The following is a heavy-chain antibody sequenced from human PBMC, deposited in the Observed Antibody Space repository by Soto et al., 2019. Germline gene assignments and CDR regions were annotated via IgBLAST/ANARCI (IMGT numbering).Heavy chain of an antibody. D-gene: IGHD3-10*01. V-gene: IGHV3-23*01. CDR1: GFTFSSYA. J-gene: IGHJ4*02. Sequence: EVQLLESGGGLVQPGGSLRLSCAASGFTFSSYAMSWVRQAPGTGLEWVSAISGSGGSTYYADSVKGRFTISRDNSKNTLYLQMNSLRAADTAVYYCAKYENYSGSGSYYIPTYYFAYWGQGPLVTVSS. CDR3: AKYENYSGSGSYYIPTYYFAY. CDR2: ISGSGGST.